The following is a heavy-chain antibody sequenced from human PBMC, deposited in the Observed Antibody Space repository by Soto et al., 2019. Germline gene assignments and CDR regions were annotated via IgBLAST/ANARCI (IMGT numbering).Heavy chain of an antibody. V-gene: IGHV3-64*01. CDR3: GGGSSSWSGCLDV. D-gene: IGHD6-13*01. J-gene: IGHJ6*03. CDR1: GFTFSSYA. Sequence: GGSLRLSCAASGFTFSSYAMHWVRQAPGKGLEYVSAISSNGGSTYYANSVKGRFTISRDNSKNTLYLQMGSLRAEDMAVYYWGGGSSSWSGCLDVGGKGPTVTVPS. CDR2: ISSNGGST.